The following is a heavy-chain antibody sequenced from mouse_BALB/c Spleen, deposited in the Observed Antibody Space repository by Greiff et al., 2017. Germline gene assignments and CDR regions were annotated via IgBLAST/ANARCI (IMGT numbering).Heavy chain of an antibody. CDR2: INPSNGGT. CDR1: GYTFTSYW. D-gene: IGHD2-4*01. J-gene: IGHJ4*01. Sequence: VQLQQPGAELVKPGASVKLSCKASGYTFTSYWMHWVKLRPGQGFEWIGEINPSNGGTNYNQKFKGKATLTVDKSSSTAYMELRSLTSEDTAVYYCARSPMITLYAMDYWGQGTSVTVSS. CDR3: ARSPMITLYAMDY. V-gene: IGHV1-53*01.